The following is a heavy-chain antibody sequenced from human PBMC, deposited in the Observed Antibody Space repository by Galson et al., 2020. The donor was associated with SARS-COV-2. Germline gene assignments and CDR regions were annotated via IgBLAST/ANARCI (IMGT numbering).Heavy chain of an antibody. J-gene: IGHJ6*02. D-gene: IGHD2-21*02. Sequence: ASVKVSCKASGYRITGYYLYWLRQDPGQGLECMGWINPSTGGASNAQNFQERVSMASDMSISTAQMELRRLRSDDTAVYYWARGISGDWPSYDFYGMDVWGQVTTVTVSS. CDR3: ARGISGDWPSYDFYGMDV. CDR1: GYRITGYY. CDR2: INPSTGGA. V-gene: IGHV1-2*02.